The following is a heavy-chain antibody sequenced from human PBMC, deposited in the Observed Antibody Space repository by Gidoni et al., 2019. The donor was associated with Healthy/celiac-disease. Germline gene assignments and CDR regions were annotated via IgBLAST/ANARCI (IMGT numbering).Heavy chain of an antibody. CDR3: ARGNWQLVIYYYDYYMDV. J-gene: IGHJ6*03. CDR1: GGTFSSYA. V-gene: IGHV1-69*01. D-gene: IGHD6-6*01. CDR2: IIPIFGTA. Sequence: QVQLVQSGAEVKKPGSSVKVSCKASGGTFSSYAISWVRQAPGQGLEWMGGIIPIFGTANYAQKFQGRVTITADESTSTAYMELSSLRSEDTAVYYCARGNWQLVIYYYDYYMDVWGKGTTVTVSS.